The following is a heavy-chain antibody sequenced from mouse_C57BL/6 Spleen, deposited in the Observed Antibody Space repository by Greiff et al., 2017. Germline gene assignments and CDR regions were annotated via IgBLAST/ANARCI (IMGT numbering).Heavy chain of an antibody. J-gene: IGHJ3*01. CDR2: IDPSDSYT. CDR1: GYTFTSYW. Sequence: QVQLQQPGAELVKPGASVKLSCKASGYTFTSYWMQWVKQRPGQGLAWIGEIDPSDSYTNYNQKFKGKATLTVDTSSSTAYMQLRSLTSEDSAVYYGASPYDGSSPFAYWGQGTLVTVSA. D-gene: IGHD1-1*01. V-gene: IGHV1-50*01. CDR3: ASPYDGSSPFAY.